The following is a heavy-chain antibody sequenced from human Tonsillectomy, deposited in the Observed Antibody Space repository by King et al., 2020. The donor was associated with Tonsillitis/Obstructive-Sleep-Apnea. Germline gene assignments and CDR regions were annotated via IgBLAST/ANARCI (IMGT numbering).Heavy chain of an antibody. CDR2: IDHSGST. CDR3: ARGSAEQDWSFDY. D-gene: IGHD3/OR15-3a*01. V-gene: IGHV4-34*01. J-gene: IGHJ4*02. Sequence: VQLQQWGAGLLKPSETLSLTCGVFGGSFSGYYWTWIRQTPGKGLEWIGEIDHSGSTNNNPSLKSRVTISVDTSKNQFSLNMNSVTAADTAVYYCARGSAEQDWSFDYWGQGTLVTVSS. CDR1: GGSFSGYY.